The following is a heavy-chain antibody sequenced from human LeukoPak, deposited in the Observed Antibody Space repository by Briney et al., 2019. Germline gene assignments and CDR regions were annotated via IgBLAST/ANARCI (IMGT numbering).Heavy chain of an antibody. D-gene: IGHD2-15*01. V-gene: IGHV4-59*01. Sequence: SETLSLTCTVSGGSISSYYWSWIRQPPGKGLEWIGYIYYSGSTNYNPSLKSRVTISVDMSKNQFSLKLSSVTAADTAVYYCARGEGGPFDYWGQGTLVTVSS. CDR1: GGSISSYY. CDR2: IYYSGST. J-gene: IGHJ4*02. CDR3: ARGEGGPFDY.